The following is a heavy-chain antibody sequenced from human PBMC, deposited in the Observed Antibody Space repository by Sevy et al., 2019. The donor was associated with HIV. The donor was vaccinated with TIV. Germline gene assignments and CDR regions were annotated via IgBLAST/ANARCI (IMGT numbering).Heavy chain of an antibody. V-gene: IGHV4-61*01. CDR2: IYYSGST. J-gene: IGHJ4*02. Sequence: SETLSLTCTVSGGSVSSGSYYWSWIRQPPGKGLEWIGYIYYSGSTNYNPSLKSRVTISVDTSKNQFSLKLSSVTAVDTAVYYCAGRYCSGGSCYLDYWGQGTLVTVSS. CDR3: AGRYCSGGSCYLDY. D-gene: IGHD2-15*01. CDR1: GGSVSSGSYY.